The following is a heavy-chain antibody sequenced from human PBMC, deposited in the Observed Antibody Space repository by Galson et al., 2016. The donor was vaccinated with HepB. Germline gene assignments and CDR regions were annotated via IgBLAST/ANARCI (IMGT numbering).Heavy chain of an antibody. CDR2: ITGTSSTI. CDR1: GFTFSSFT. CDR3: AAGNYVVVD. V-gene: IGHV3-48*01. J-gene: IGHJ4*02. Sequence: SLRLSCAASGFTFSSFTMNWVRQAPGKGLELVSYITGTSSTIYYADSVKGRFTISRDNSKNTLYLQMNSLRAEDTAVYYCAAGNYVVVDWGQGTLVTVSS. D-gene: IGHD2-15*01.